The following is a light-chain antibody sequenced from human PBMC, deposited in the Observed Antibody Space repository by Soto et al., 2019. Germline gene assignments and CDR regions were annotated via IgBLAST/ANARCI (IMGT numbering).Light chain of an antibody. CDR3: QHYSSYPWT. Sequence: DIHMTQTPSTLSASVGYRVTIACRATQSISSWLAWYQQKPGKAPKLLIYDASNLESGVTSRFSGSGSGKKFTLTISSLQPDDFATYYCQHYSSYPWTFGQGTKVDIK. V-gene: IGKV1-5*01. CDR2: DAS. J-gene: IGKJ1*01. CDR1: QSISSW.